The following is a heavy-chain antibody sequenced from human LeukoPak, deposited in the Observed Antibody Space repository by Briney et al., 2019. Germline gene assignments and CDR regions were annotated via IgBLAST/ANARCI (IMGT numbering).Heavy chain of an antibody. D-gene: IGHD1-26*01. J-gene: IGHJ4*02. Sequence: PGGSLRLSRAASGFTFSDYYMDWVRQAPGKGLEWVGRTRNKANSYTTEYAASVKGRFTISRDDSKNSLYPQMNSLKTEDTAIYYCATEYIGSFYQWGQGTLVTVSS. CDR1: GFTFSDYY. V-gene: IGHV3-72*01. CDR2: TRNKANSYTT. CDR3: ATEYIGSFYQ.